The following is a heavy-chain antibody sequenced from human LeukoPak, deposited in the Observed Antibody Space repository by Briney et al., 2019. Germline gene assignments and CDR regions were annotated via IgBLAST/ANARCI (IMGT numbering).Heavy chain of an antibody. CDR2: INPKTGVT. J-gene: IGHJ4*02. CDR3: ARGPTVVTPDY. Sequence: ASVTVSYKTSGYTFAAYYMHWVRQAPGQGHEWMGWINPKTGVTNYAQRFQGRVTVTTDTSISTAYMDLSNLRSDDTALYYCARGPTVVTPDYWGQGTLVTVSS. CDR1: GYTFAAYY. V-gene: IGHV1-2*02. D-gene: IGHD4-23*01.